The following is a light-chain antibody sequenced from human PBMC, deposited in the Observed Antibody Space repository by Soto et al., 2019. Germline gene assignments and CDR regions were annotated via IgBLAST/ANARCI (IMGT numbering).Light chain of an antibody. CDR3: CSYTDTTTSVV. CDR1: SSDVGGYNL. V-gene: IGLV2-23*01. CDR2: EGT. J-gene: IGLJ3*02. Sequence: QSALTQPASVSGSPGQSISISCSGTSSDVGGYNLVSWYQQFPGKAPKLIIYEGTKRPSGVSSRFSGSKSGNTASLTVSRLQAEDEADYYCCSYTDTTTSVVFGRGTKLTV.